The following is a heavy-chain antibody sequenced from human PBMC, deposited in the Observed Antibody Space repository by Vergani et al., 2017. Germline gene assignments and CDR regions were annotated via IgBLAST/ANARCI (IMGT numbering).Heavy chain of an antibody. Sequence: EVQLVESGGGLIQPGGSLRLSCAASGFTVSSNYMSWVRQAPGKGLEWVSVIYSGGSTYYADSVKGRFTISRDNSKNTLYLQMNSLRAEDTAVYYCAKGAVYGDYVRYFDYWGQGTLVTVSS. CDR3: AKGAVYGDYVRYFDY. J-gene: IGHJ4*02. D-gene: IGHD4-17*01. V-gene: IGHV3-66*03. CDR1: GFTVSSNY. CDR2: IYSGGST.